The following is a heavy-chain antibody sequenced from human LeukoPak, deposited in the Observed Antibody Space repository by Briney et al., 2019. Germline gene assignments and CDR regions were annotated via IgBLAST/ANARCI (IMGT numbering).Heavy chain of an antibody. Sequence: SETLSLTCTVSGGSVSSSNYNWGWIRQPPGKGLEWIGSIYYSGSTYYNPSLKSRVTISVDTSKNQFSLKLSSVTAADTAVYYCARGGYRWSSAYFDYWGQGTLVTVSS. V-gene: IGHV4-39*01. J-gene: IGHJ4*02. CDR1: GGSVSSSNYN. CDR2: IYYSGST. CDR3: ARGGYRWSSAYFDY. D-gene: IGHD3-22*01.